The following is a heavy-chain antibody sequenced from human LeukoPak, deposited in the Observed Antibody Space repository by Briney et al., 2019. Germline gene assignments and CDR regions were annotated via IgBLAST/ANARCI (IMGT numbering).Heavy chain of an antibody. CDR2: INTDGSYT. CDR1: GFTFSSYW. J-gene: IGHJ4*02. V-gene: IGHV3-74*01. D-gene: IGHD4-17*01. CDR3: VKDDGAYGVDS. Sequence: GGSLRLSCAASGFTFSSYWMHWVRQGPGKGLVWVARINTDGSYTSYVDSVKGRFTISRDNAKSTLYLQMSSLGVEDTAVYYCVKDDGAYGVDSWGQGSLVTVSS.